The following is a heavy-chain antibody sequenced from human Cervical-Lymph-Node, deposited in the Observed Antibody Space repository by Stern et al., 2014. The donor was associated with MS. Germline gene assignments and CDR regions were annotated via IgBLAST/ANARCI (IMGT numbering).Heavy chain of an antibody. CDR3: SREMGSTPFNWFDP. J-gene: IGHJ5*02. Sequence: EVQLVESGGGLVQPGRSLRLSCTTSGFTLGDYAMSWFRQAPGKGLEWVGFIRRKLYGGTTEYAASAKGRYTISRDDSKSIAYLQMNSLKIEDTAVYYCSREMGSTPFNWFDPWGQGTLVTVSS. V-gene: IGHV3-49*03. CDR2: IRRKLYGGTT. CDR1: GFTLGDYA. D-gene: IGHD2-2*01.